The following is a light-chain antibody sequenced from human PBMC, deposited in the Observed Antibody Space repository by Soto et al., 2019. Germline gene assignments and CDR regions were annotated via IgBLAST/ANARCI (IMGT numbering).Light chain of an antibody. CDR1: QSISSY. J-gene: IGKJ5*01. Sequence: DIQMTQSPSSLSASVGDRVTITCRASQSISSYLNWYQQKPGKAPKLLIYAASSLQSWVPSRFSGSGSGTDFTLTISSLQPEDFATYYCQHSYSTPPEITVGQGTRLEIK. CDR3: QHSYSTPPEIT. V-gene: IGKV1-39*01. CDR2: AAS.